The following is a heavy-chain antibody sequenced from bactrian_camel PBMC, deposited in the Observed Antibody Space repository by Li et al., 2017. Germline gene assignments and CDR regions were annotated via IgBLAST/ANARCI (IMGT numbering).Heavy chain of an antibody. Sequence: VQLVESGGNLVQPGGSLRVSCVGTGFTFSDYTMTWVRQAPGKGLEWVSDINSSGRNTNYADSVKGRFIISRDNAKNTLYLQADNLKAEDTAMYYCAPDGMCPPGGGCSIICRFNHWGQGTQVTVS. CDR2: INSSGRNT. D-gene: IGHD7*01. J-gene: IGHJ4*01. CDR3: APDGMCPPGGGCSIICRFNH. V-gene: IGHV3S42*01. CDR1: GFTFSDYT.